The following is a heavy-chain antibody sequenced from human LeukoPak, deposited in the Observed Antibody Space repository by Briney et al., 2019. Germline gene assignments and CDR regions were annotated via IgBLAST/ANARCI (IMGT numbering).Heavy chain of an antibody. D-gene: IGHD3-10*01. Sequence: SETLSLTCTVSGGSISSSSYYWGWIRQPPGKGLEWIGEINHSGSTNYNPSLKSRVTISVDTSKNQFSLKLSSVTAADTAVYYCARRVLWFGDPRGEDYWGQGTLVTVSS. CDR2: INHSGST. CDR3: ARRVLWFGDPRGEDY. CDR1: GGSISSSSYY. J-gene: IGHJ4*02. V-gene: IGHV4-39*07.